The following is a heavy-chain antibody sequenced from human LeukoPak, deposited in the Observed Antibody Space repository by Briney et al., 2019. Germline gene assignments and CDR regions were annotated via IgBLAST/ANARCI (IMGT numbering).Heavy chain of an antibody. J-gene: IGHJ5*02. D-gene: IGHD6-6*01. V-gene: IGHV4-59*12. CDR3: ARESSSSTYNWFDP. CDR2: IYYSGRT. CDR1: SGSISSYY. Sequence: SETLSLTCSVSSGSISSYYWSWIRQPPGKGLEWIGYIYYSGRTSYNPSLKSRVTISVDTSKNHFSLTLTSVTAADTAVYYCARESSSSTYNWFDPWGQGTLVTVSS.